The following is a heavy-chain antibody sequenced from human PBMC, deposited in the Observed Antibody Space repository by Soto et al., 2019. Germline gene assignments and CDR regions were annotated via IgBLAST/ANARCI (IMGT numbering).Heavy chain of an antibody. D-gene: IGHD2-8*02. CDR1: GGSITDNY. CDR3: ASSTASADLDY. V-gene: IGHV4-59*08. Sequence: SETLSLTCTFSGGSITDNYWNWIRQPPGKGLEWIGYIFYSGPTTYNPSLKGRITISIDASKNQFSLNLRSVTAADTATYYCASSTASADLDYWGQGTLVTVPQ. CDR2: IFYSGPT. J-gene: IGHJ4*02.